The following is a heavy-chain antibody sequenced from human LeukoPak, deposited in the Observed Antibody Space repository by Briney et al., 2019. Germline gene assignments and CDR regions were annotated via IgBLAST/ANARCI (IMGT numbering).Heavy chain of an antibody. V-gene: IGHV3-53*01. Sequence: GGSLRLSCAASGFTFSSYWMSWVRQAPGKGLEWVSVIYSGGSAYYADSVKGRFTISRDNSKNTLYFQMNSLRAEDTAVYYCARVRSGYLYYYYGMDVWGQGTTVTVSS. D-gene: IGHD5-12*01. CDR2: IYSGGSA. CDR3: ARVRSGYLYYYYGMDV. CDR1: GFTFSSYW. J-gene: IGHJ6*02.